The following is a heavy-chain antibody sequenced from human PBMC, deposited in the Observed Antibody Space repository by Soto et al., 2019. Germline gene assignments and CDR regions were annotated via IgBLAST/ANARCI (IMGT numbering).Heavy chain of an antibody. D-gene: IGHD2-2*01. CDR3: ARGPHCSSTGCQVYWYDP. V-gene: IGHV6-1*01. CDR2: TYYRSKWYN. CDR1: GDSVSGDSAT. Sequence: SQTLSLTCAISGDSVSGDSATWSWIRQSPSRGLEWLGRTYYRSKWYNDYAVSVKSRINIMPDTSKNQFSLQLNSVTPEDTAVYYCARGPHCSSTGCQVYWYDPWGQGTLVTVSS. J-gene: IGHJ5*02.